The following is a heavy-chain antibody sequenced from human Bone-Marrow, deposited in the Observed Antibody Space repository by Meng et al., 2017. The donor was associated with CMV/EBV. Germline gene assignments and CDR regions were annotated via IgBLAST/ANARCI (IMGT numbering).Heavy chain of an antibody. J-gene: IGHJ5*02. CDR2: IYYSGST. CDR1: GGSISSSSYY. V-gene: IGHV4-39*01. D-gene: IGHD2-15*01. Sequence: GSLRLSCTVSGGSISSSSYYWGWIRQPPGKGLEWIGSIYYSGSTYYNPSLKSRVTISVDTSKNQFSLKLSSVTAADTAVYYCARQKWGAAFDPWAQGTLVTFSS. CDR3: ARQKWGAAFDP.